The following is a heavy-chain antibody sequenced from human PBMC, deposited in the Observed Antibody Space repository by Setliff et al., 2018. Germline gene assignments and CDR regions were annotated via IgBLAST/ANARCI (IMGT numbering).Heavy chain of an antibody. CDR3: ARDRGSGSYFLRYFDY. Sequence: PGGSLRLSCAASGFTFSSYSMNWVRQAPGKGLEWVSYISSSSSTIYYADSVKGRFTISRDNAKISLYLQMNSLRAEDTAVYYCARDRGSGSYFLRYFDYWGQGTLGTVSS. J-gene: IGHJ4*02. V-gene: IGHV3-48*01. D-gene: IGHD1-26*01. CDR1: GFTFSSYS. CDR2: ISSSSSTI.